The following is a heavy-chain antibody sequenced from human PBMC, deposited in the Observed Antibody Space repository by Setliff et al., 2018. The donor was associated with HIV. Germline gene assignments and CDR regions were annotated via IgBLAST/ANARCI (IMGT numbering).Heavy chain of an antibody. CDR2: INQSGST. J-gene: IGHJ4*02. CDR1: GGSISNTNYY. V-gene: IGHV4-39*01. CDR3: AVRAYGPLEY. Sequence: SETLSLTCTVSGGSISNTNYYRGWIRQAPGKGLEWIGEINQSGSTNYNSSLKNRVTMSINLSKNQFSLTLTSVTAADTAVYYCAVRAYGPLEYWAQGNQVTVSS. D-gene: IGHD4-17*01.